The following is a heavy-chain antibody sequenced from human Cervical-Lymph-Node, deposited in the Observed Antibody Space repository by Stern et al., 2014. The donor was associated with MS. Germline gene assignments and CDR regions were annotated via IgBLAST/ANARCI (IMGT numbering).Heavy chain of an antibody. V-gene: IGHV1-69*06. CDR2: IIPAYGGP. CDR1: GGTFSTFA. Sequence: VQLEESGAEVKKTGSSVKVSYKASGGTFSTFAISWVRQAPGQGLEWMGGIIPAYGGPNYARKFQDRVTITADKSTSTAFMELSSLRSEDTAVYYCARRRDAYNTEPYFDYWGQGTLVTVSS. D-gene: IGHD5-24*01. J-gene: IGHJ4*02. CDR3: ARRRDAYNTEPYFDY.